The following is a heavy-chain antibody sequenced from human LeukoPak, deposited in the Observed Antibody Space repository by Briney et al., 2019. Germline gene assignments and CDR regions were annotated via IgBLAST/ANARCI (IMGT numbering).Heavy chain of an antibody. D-gene: IGHD3-16*01. V-gene: IGHV3-9*01. Sequence: PGGSLRLSCVVSGFRFDDYGLHWVRQAPVKGLEGVSGISWRGSTTVYASSVKGRFTISRDSAKNSLYLQMDSLRVEDTALYYCAKDESTGGFAPGYFYGMGVWGQGTTVTVSS. CDR1: GFRFDDYG. CDR2: ISWRGSTT. J-gene: IGHJ6*02. CDR3: AKDESTGGFAPGYFYGMGV.